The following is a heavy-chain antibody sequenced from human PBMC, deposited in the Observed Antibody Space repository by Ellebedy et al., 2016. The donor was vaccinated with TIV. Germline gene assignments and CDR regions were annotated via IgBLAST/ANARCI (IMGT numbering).Heavy chain of an antibody. CDR2: INPSGGFT. J-gene: IGHJ4*02. D-gene: IGHD5-18*01. V-gene: IGHV1-46*01. Sequence: ASVKVSXKTSAYTFTSYLIHWVRQAPGQGLEWMGIINPSGGFTNYAQKFQDSRLTLTRDTSTTTVYMEMSSLRSEDTAVYYCATEAAGTYNFDYWGPGTLVTVSS. CDR3: ATEAAGTYNFDY. CDR1: AYTFTSYL.